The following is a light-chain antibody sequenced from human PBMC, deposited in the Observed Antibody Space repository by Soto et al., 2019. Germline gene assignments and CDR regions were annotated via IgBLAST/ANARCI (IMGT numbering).Light chain of an antibody. V-gene: IGKV3-11*01. CDR1: QSVNRY. J-gene: IGKJ1*01. CDR2: DAF. Sequence: EIVFTQSPATLSLSPGERATLSCRASQSVNRYLAWYQHRPGQAPRLLIYDAFNRATGVPARFTGSGSGTDFTLTISSLEPEDSAVYYCQQRSNWPPWTFGQGTKV. CDR3: QQRSNWPPWT.